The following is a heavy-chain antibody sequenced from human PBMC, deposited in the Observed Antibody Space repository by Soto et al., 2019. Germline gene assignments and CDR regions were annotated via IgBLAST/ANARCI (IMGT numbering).Heavy chain of an antibody. CDR1: DFSLSGFY. V-gene: IGHV3-11*06. D-gene: IGHD2-8*01. CDR2: ISMSGSYK. CDR3: ASRGHCSNGQCHPSDY. J-gene: IGHJ4*02. Sequence: GGSLRLSCVGSDFSLSGFYMSWVRQAPGKGLEWLSFISMSGSYKTYAASVEGRFTISRDNVKNILYLQMDSLRVEDTAVYYCASRGHCSNGQCHPSDYSGQATPVTVSS.